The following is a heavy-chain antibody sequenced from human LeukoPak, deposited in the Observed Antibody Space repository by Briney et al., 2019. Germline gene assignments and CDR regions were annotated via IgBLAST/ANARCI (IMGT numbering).Heavy chain of an antibody. D-gene: IGHD6-19*01. V-gene: IGHV3-66*01. CDR1: GGSISSYY. Sequence: PSETLSLTCTVSGGSISSYYWSWIRQPPGRGLEWVSVLYSGGFTYYADPVKGRFTISRDNSKNTLYLQMSSLRAEDTAVYYCVRDRWPGLGDFWGQGTTVTVSS. J-gene: IGHJ6*02. CDR3: VRDRWPGLGDF. CDR2: LYSGGFT.